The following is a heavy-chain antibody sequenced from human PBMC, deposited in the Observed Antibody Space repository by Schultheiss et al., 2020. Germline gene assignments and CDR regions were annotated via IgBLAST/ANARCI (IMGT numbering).Heavy chain of an antibody. CDR2: INPNSGGT. Sequence: ASVKGSCKASGYTFTGYYMHWVRQAPGQGLEWMGWINPNSGGTNYAQKFQGRVTMTRDTSISTAYMELSRLRSDDTAVYYCARVRSSSWEFDYWGQGTLVTVSS. V-gene: IGHV1-2*02. CDR3: ARVRSSSWEFDY. J-gene: IGHJ4*02. D-gene: IGHD6-13*01. CDR1: GYTFTGYY.